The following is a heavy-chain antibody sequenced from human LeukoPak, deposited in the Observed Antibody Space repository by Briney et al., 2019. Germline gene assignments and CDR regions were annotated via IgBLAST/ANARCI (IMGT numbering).Heavy chain of an antibody. D-gene: IGHD3-16*01. CDR2: IYSGGST. Sequence: GGSLRLSCAASGFAVSSIYTSWVRQAPGKGLEWVSVIYSGGSTYYADSVKGRFTISRDNSKNTLYLQMNSLRADDTAVYYCARGFGGVTAGYYWGQGTLVTVSS. CDR3: ARGFGGVTAGYY. V-gene: IGHV3-53*01. CDR1: GFAVSSIY. J-gene: IGHJ4*02.